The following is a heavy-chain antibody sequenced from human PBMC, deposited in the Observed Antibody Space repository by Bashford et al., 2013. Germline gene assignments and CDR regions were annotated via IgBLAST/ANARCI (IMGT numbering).Heavy chain of an antibody. Sequence: VRQAPGKGLEWVSFISTSGGSSTYYADSVKGRFTISRDGSRNTLSLRMTSLKTEDTGFYYCTTVKVGDYQWGSYRYYSDDYWGQGTLVTVSS. V-gene: IGHV3-15*06. D-gene: IGHD3-16*02. CDR3: TTVKVGDYQWGSYRYYSDDY. J-gene: IGHJ4*02. CDR2: ISTSGGSST.